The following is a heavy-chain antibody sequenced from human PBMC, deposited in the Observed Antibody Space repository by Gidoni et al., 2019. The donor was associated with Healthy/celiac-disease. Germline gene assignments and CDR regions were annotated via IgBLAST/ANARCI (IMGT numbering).Heavy chain of an antibody. CDR2: ISGSGGST. V-gene: IGHV3-23*01. J-gene: IGHJ4*02. Sequence: EVQLLESGGGLVQPGGSLRLSCAAAGFPFSSYAMSWVRQAPGKGLEWVSAISGSGGSTYYADSVKGLFTISRDNSKNTLYLQMHSLRAEDTAVYYCAKAAWGVVVPAAILSWGQGTLVTVSS. CDR3: AKAAWGVVVPAAILS. D-gene: IGHD2-2*02. CDR1: GFPFSSYA.